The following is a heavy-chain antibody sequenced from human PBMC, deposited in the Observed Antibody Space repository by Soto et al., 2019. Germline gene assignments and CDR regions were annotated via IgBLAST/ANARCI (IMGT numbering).Heavy chain of an antibody. V-gene: IGHV1-3*01. CDR2: INAGNGNT. CDR3: ARLGYCTNGIYHGYYYYYMDV. J-gene: IGHJ6*03. D-gene: IGHD2-8*01. Sequence: ASVKVSCKASGYTFTSYAMHWVRQAPGQRLEWMGWINAGNGNTKYPQKFQGRVTITRDTSASTAYMELSSLRSEDTAVYYCARLGYCTNGIYHGYYYYYMDVWGKGTTVTVSS. CDR1: GYTFTSYA.